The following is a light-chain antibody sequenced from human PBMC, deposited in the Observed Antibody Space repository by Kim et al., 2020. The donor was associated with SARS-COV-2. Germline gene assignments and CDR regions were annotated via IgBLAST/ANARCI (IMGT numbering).Light chain of an antibody. Sequence: GQRVTISCSGSRSNIGRNTVNWYQQVPGTAPKLLIFNKSRRPSGVPDRFSGSKSDTSASLVISGLQSEDEADYDCATWDDTLEGPVFGGGTQLTVL. CDR1: RSNIGRNT. CDR3: ATWDDTLEGPV. J-gene: IGLJ2*01. V-gene: IGLV1-44*01. CDR2: NKS.